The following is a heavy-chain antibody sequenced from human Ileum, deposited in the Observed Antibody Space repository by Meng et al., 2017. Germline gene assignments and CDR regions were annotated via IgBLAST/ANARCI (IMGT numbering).Heavy chain of an antibody. CDR3: ATDGSRGSSKY. J-gene: IGHJ4*02. CDR1: GYTFTSYT. D-gene: IGHD2-15*01. Sequence: QVQLGQSGEEVKKPGAAVKGSCKASGYTFTSYTMNWVRQAPGQGLEWMGWINTNTGNPTYAQGFTGRFVFSLDTSVSTAYLQINSLKAEDTAVYYCATDGSRGSSKYWGQGTLVTVSS. CDR2: INTNTGNP. V-gene: IGHV7-4-1*02.